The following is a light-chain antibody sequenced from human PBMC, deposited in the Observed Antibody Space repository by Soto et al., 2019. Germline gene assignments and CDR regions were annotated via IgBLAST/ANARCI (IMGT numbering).Light chain of an antibody. Sequence: DIQMTQSPSALSASVGDRVTITCRASQTISDSLAWYQQKPGKAPDLLIYAASSLQSGVPLRFSGSGSGTDFTLTISSLQPEDFATYYCQQSYSTPPITFGQGTRLEIK. J-gene: IGKJ5*01. CDR1: QTISDS. CDR3: QQSYSTPPIT. V-gene: IGKV1-39*01. CDR2: AAS.